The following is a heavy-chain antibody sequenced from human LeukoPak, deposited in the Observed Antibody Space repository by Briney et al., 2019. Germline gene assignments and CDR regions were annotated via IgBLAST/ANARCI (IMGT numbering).Heavy chain of an antibody. V-gene: IGHV1-69*13. CDR3: AGRCSGGSCYSVWFDP. Sequence: SVKVSCKASGGTFISYAISWVRQAPGQGLKWMGGIIPIFGTANYAQKFQGRVTITADESTSTAYMELSSLRSEDTAVYYCAGRCSGGSCYSVWFDPWGQGTLVTVSS. D-gene: IGHD2-15*01. CDR1: GGTFISYA. CDR2: IIPIFGTA. J-gene: IGHJ5*02.